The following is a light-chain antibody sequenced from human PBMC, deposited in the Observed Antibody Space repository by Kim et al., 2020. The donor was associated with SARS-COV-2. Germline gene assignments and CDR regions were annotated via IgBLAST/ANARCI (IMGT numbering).Light chain of an antibody. Sequence: PGKRAGVSCGGNSLGSKSVHWYQEKAGQAPVLVISYDSDRPSGIPERFSGSNSGNTATLTISRVEAGDEADYYCQVWDSSSDHRVVFGGGTQLTVL. V-gene: IGLV3-21*04. J-gene: IGLJ2*01. CDR1: SLGSKS. CDR3: QVWDSSSDHRVV. CDR2: YDS.